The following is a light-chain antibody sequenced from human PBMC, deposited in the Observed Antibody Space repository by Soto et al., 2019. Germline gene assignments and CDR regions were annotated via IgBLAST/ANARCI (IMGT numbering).Light chain of an antibody. CDR2: GAS. CDR1: QSVSSGF. J-gene: IGKJ3*01. Sequence: EIVLTQSPGTLSLSPGERATLSCRASQSVSSGFLAWYQQKPGQTPRLLIYGASTRATGIPDRFSGSGSGTDFPLTISRLEHEDFAVYYCQQYGSSPFTFGPGTKVDIK. CDR3: QQYGSSPFT. V-gene: IGKV3-20*01.